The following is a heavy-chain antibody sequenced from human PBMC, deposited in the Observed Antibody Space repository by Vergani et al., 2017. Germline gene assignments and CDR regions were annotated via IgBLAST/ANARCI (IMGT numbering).Heavy chain of an antibody. CDR2: IYSGGST. CDR1: GFTVSSNY. V-gene: IGHV3-66*02. J-gene: IGHJ6*02. CDR3: AREIAYYDSSGYYSYYYYGMDV. Sequence: EVQLVESGGGLVKPGGSLRLSCAASGFTVSSNYMSWVRQAPGKGLEWVSVIYSGGSTYYADSVKGRFTISRDNSKNTLYLQMNSLRAEDTAVYYCAREIAYYDSSGYYSYYYYGMDVWGQGTTVTVSS. D-gene: IGHD3-22*01.